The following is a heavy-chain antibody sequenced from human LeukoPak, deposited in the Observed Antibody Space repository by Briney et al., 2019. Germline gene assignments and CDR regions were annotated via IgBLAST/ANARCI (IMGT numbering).Heavy chain of an antibody. CDR2: IKQDGSEK. Sequence: PGGSLRLSCAASGFTFNNYWMTWVRQAPGKGLEWVANIKQDGSEKYYVDSVKGRFTISRDNAKNSLYLQMNSLRAEDTAVYYCAKHRKENGNWGVDYWGQGTLVTVSS. CDR1: GFTFNNYW. CDR3: AKHRKENGNWGVDY. J-gene: IGHJ4*02. D-gene: IGHD7-27*01. V-gene: IGHV3-7*01.